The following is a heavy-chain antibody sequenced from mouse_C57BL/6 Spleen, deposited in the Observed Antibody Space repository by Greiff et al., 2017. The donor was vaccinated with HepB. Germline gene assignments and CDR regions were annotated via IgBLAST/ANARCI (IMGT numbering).Heavy chain of an antibody. CDR3: ARGYDYDEEGYAMDY. V-gene: IGHV1-81*01. CDR2: IYPRSGNT. J-gene: IGHJ4*01. Sequence: VKLMESGAELARPGASVKLSCKASGYTFTSYGISWVKQRTGQGLEWIGEIYPRSGNTYYNEKFKGKATLTADKSSSTAYMELRSLTSEDSAVYFCARGYDYDEEGYAMDYWGQGTSVTVSS. D-gene: IGHD2-4*01. CDR1: GYTFTSYG.